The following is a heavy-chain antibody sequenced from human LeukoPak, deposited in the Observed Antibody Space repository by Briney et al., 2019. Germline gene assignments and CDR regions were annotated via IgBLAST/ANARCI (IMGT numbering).Heavy chain of an antibody. CDR1: GFTFSSYA. V-gene: IGHV3-23*01. Sequence: QAGGSLRLSCAASGFTFSSYAMTWVRQAPGRGLEWVSIISGDGYSTYYADSVKGRFTISRDNSRNTLYLQMNSLRAEDTAVYHCAKWRAPTNDYGHGLHIWGQGTMVTVSS. CDR2: ISGDGYST. J-gene: IGHJ3*02. D-gene: IGHD4-17*01. CDR3: AKWRAPTNDYGHGLHI.